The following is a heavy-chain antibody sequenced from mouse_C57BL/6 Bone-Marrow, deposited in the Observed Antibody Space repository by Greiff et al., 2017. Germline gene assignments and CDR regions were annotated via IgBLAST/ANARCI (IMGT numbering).Heavy chain of an antibody. J-gene: IGHJ2*01. CDR3: ARWLLLDY. D-gene: IGHD2-3*01. CDR1: GYAFSSSW. CDR2: LYPGDGDT. V-gene: IGHV1-82*01. Sequence: QVQLQQSGPELVKPGASVKISCKASGYAFSSSWMNWVKQRPGKGLEWIGRLYPGDGDTNYNGKFKGKATLTAAQSSSTAYMQLSSLTSEDSAVYFGARWLLLDYWGQGTTLTVSS.